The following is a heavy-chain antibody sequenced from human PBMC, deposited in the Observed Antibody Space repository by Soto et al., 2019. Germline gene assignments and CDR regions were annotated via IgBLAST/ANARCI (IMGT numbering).Heavy chain of an antibody. Sequence: QITLKESGPTLVKPTQTLTLTCTFSGFSLSTSGVGVGWIRQPPGKALEWLALIYWDDDKRYSPSLKSRLTINKDPSKHQVVLTMTNMDPVDTATYCCAHSNPAAGVFDYWGQGTLVTVSS. CDR3: AHSNPAAGVFDY. D-gene: IGHD6-13*01. J-gene: IGHJ4*02. V-gene: IGHV2-5*02. CDR2: IYWDDDK. CDR1: GFSLSTSGVG.